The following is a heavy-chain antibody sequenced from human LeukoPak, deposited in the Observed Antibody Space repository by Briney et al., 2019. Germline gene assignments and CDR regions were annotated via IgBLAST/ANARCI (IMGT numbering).Heavy chain of an antibody. V-gene: IGHV4-4*07. Sequence: SETLSLTCTVSGGSISSYCWSWIRQPAGKGLEWIGRIYASGSINYNPSLKSRVTMSLDTSKNQFSLNLSSVTAADTALYYCAREAVYYGSGSLDCWGQGTLVTVSS. J-gene: IGHJ4*02. CDR3: AREAVYYGSGSLDC. CDR1: GGSISSYC. D-gene: IGHD3-10*01. CDR2: IYASGSI.